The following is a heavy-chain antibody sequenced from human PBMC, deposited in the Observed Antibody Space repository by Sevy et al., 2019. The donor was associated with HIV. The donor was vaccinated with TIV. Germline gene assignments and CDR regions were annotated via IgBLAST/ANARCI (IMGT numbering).Heavy chain of an antibody. Sequence: RGSLRLSCAASGFIFSGSAMSWVRQAPGKGLEWVASISGSGGFTYYADSVKGRFTISRDNFKNTVDLEMKSLRAEDTAVYYCAKDPLNIAARFDYWGQGTLVIVSS. CDR1: GFIFSGSA. CDR2: ISGSGGFT. V-gene: IGHV3-23*01. CDR3: AKDPLNIAARFDY. D-gene: IGHD6-6*01. J-gene: IGHJ4*02.